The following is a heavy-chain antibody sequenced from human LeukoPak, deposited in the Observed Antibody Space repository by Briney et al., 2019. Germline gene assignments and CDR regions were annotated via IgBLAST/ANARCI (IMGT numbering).Heavy chain of an antibody. Sequence: GGSLRLSWAASGFTFSSYGMHWVRQAPGKGLDWVAVIWFDGSNKFYGESVWGRFTISRDNSENALYLQMSSLSAEDTAVYYCAREGLQAGGVLDYWGQGTLVTVSS. CDR1: GFTFSSYG. D-gene: IGHD4-11*01. CDR2: IWFDGSNK. V-gene: IGHV3-33*08. J-gene: IGHJ4*02. CDR3: AREGLQAGGVLDY.